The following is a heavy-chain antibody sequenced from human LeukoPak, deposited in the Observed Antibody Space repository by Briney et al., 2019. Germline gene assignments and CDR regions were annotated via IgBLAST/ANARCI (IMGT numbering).Heavy chain of an antibody. Sequence: PGGPLRLSCAASGFTFSSYGMHWVRQAPGKGLEWVAVIWYDGSNKYYADSVKGRFTISRDNSKNTLYLQMNSLRAEDTAVYYCARDPSSGYRPVYYFDYWGQGTLVTVSS. CDR3: ARDPSSGYRPVYYFDY. D-gene: IGHD3-22*01. CDR1: GFTFSSYG. J-gene: IGHJ4*02. V-gene: IGHV3-33*01. CDR2: IWYDGSNK.